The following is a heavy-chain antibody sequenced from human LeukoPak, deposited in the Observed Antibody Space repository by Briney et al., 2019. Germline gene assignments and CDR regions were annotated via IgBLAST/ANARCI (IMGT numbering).Heavy chain of an antibody. CDR1: GFTFMDSA. D-gene: IGHD1-26*01. CDR3: ARDIEISS. V-gene: IGHV3-23*01. Sequence: GGSLRLSCGAFGFTFMDSAITRVRQAPGKGLEWVSLISFSGDNTYYRDSVKGRFTVSRDNPKDTLYLQMNSLRAEDTAIYHCARDIEISSCGLGTMVTVSS. CDR2: ISFSGDNT. J-gene: IGHJ3*01.